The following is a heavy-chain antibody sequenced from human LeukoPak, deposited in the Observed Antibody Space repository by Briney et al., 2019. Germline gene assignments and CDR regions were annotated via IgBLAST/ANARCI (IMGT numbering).Heavy chain of an antibody. J-gene: IGHJ4*02. CDR2: ISAYNGNT. CDR3: ARVSCSGGSCYSDFDY. V-gene: IGHV1-18*01. D-gene: IGHD2-15*01. CDR1: RYTFTSYG. Sequence: ASLKVSCKASRYTFTSYGISWVRQAPGQGLEWMGWISAYNGNTNYAQKLQGRVTMTTDTSTSTAYMELRSLRSDDTAVYYCARVSCSGGSCYSDFDYWGQGTLVTVSS.